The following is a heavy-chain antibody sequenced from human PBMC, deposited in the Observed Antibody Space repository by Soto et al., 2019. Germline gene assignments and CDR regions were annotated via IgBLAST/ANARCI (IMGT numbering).Heavy chain of an antibody. CDR2: ISGSGGST. D-gene: IGHD1-26*01. J-gene: IGHJ6*02. CDR1: GFTFSSYA. CDR3: AKCLVGAIYGMDV. Sequence: GGSLRLSCAASGFTFSSYAISWVRQAPGKGLEWVSAISGSGGSTYYADSVKGRFTISRDNSKNTLYLQMNSLRAEDTAVYYCAKCLVGAIYGMDVWGQGTTVTVSS. V-gene: IGHV3-23*01.